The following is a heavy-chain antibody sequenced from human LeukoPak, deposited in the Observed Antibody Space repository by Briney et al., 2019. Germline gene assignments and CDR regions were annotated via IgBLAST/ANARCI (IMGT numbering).Heavy chain of an antibody. J-gene: IGHJ4*02. CDR1: GGSISSGGYY. Sequence: SETLSLTCTVSGGSISSGGYYWSWIRQHPGKGLEWIGYIYYSGSTYYNPSLKSRVTISVDTSKNQFSLKLSSVTAADTAVYYCARYYYDSSGYYYSHFDYWGQGTLVTVSS. CDR3: ARYYYDSSGYYYSHFDY. D-gene: IGHD3-22*01. V-gene: IGHV4-31*03. CDR2: IYYSGST.